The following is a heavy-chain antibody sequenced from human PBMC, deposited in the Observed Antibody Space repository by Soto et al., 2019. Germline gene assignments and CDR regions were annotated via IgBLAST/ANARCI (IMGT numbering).Heavy chain of an antibody. CDR3: ARTHRDNLGYCSSFSWSYYYGMDD. CDR2: INPNSGGT. J-gene: IGHJ6*02. CDR1: GYTFTGYY. D-gene: IGHD2-2*01. Sequence: GASVKVSCKASGYTFTGYYMHWVRQAPGQGLEWMGWINPNSGGTNYAQKYQGWVTITRDTSISTAYMGLCRLRSDDTGVYYCARTHRDNLGYCSSFSWSYYYGMDDWGQVTTVTVSS. V-gene: IGHV1-2*04.